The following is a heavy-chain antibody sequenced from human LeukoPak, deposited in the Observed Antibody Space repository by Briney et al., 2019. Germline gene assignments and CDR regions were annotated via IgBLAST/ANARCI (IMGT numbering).Heavy chain of an antibody. CDR2: INPRSNGT. D-gene: IGHD6-19*01. Sequence: ASVKVSCKASGYTFTGHYLHWVRQAPGQGLEWMGRINPRSNGTNYAQKFQGRITLTRDTSISTAYLDLSSLRSDDTAIYYCARMWGAQNGSGLGYWGQGTLVTVSS. V-gene: IGHV1-2*06. J-gene: IGHJ4*02. CDR3: ARMWGAQNGSGLGY. CDR1: GYTFTGHY.